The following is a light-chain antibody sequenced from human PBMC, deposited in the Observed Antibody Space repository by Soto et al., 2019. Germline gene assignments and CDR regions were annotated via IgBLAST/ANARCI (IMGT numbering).Light chain of an antibody. J-gene: IGKJ3*01. V-gene: IGKV1-33*01. CDR2: DAS. CDR3: QQNDQLQTN. CDR1: QDITNY. Sequence: DIQMTQSPSSLSASVGDRVTITCQASQDITNYLNWYQQKPGKAPKLLIYDASNLETGVPSRVSGSDPVTDLSYTISSPQPEDIASYDCQQNDQLQTNFGAGTKVDIK.